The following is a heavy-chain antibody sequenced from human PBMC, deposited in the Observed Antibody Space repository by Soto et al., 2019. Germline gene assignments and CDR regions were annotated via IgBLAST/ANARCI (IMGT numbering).Heavy chain of an antibody. V-gene: IGHV1-8*01. J-gene: IGHJ3*02. CDR2: MNPNSGNT. Sequence: GASVKVSCKASGYTFTRYDIKWGRQATGQGLEGMGWMNPNSGNTGYAQKFQGRVTMTRNTSISTAYMELSSLRSEDTAVYYCARGSPDAFDIWGQGTMVTVSS. CDR1: GYTFTRYD. CDR3: ARGSPDAFDI.